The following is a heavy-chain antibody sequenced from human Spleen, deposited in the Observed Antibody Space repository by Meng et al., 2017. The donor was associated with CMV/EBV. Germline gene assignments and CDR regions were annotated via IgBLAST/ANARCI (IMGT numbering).Heavy chain of an antibody. CDR3: ARRIVSVKYFDQ. V-gene: IGHV3-23*01. J-gene: IGHJ4*02. Sequence: CAGSGFPFSRYAMSWIRQAPGKGLEWVSTISGSGGTTYHVESVKGRFTISRDNSKNTLYLQMNSLGAEDTAVYYCARRIVSVKYFDQWGQGILVTVSS. CDR1: GFPFSRYA. CDR2: ISGSGGTT. D-gene: IGHD2-15*01.